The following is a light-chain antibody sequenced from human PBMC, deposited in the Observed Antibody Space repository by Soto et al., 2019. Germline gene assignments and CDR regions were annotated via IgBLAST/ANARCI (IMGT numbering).Light chain of an antibody. CDR1: QTVRNSY. J-gene: IGKJ2*01. CDR3: QQYRSPPYT. Sequence: EILLTQSPGTLSLSPGDRATLSCRASQTVRNSYLAWYQQKPGQAPRLLIYGASGRATGIPDRFSGSGSGTDFTLTISRLEPEDFAVYYCQQYRSPPYTFGQGTKQEI. V-gene: IGKV3-20*01. CDR2: GAS.